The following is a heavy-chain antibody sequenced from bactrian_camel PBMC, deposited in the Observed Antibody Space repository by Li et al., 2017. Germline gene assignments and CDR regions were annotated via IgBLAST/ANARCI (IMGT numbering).Heavy chain of an antibody. CDR2: ISSNGGDT. D-gene: IGHD7*01. V-gene: IGHV3-2*01. CDR1: GFIFSSSY. CDR3: AAGTEKRGWLCAVSAGTAGFGY. J-gene: IGHJ6*01. Sequence: HVQLVESGGGLVQPGGSLRLSCAASGFIFSSSYMRWVRQAPGKGLERVSSISSNGGDTVYVDSVKGRFTISRDDARNTLYLKVNDLKPADTATYYCAAGTEKRGWLCAVSAGTAGFGYWGQGTQVTVS.